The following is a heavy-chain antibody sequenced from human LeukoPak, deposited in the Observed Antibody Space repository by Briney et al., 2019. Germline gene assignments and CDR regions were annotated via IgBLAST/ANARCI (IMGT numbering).Heavy chain of an antibody. CDR2: ISWNSGSI. CDR1: GFTFDDYA. D-gene: IGHD1-1*01. CDR3: AKDSTGTPGTADY. V-gene: IGHV3-9*01. J-gene: IGHJ4*02. Sequence: GGSLRLSCAASGFTFDDYAMHWVRQAPGKGLEWVSGISWNSGSIGYADSVKGRFTISRDNAKNSLYLQMNSLRAEDTALYYCAKDSTGTPGTADYWGQGTLVTVSS.